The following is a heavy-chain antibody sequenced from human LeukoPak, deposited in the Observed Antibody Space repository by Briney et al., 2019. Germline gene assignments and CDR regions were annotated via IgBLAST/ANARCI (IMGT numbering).Heavy chain of an antibody. D-gene: IGHD3-3*01. Sequence: KPSDTLSLTCTVSGGSISRYYWSWIRQPPGKGLEWIGCIYYSGSTNYNPSLKSRVTISVDTSKNHFSLKLSSVTAADTAVYYCARAGQGDFWSGLRYFDYWGQGTLVTVSS. CDR2: IYYSGST. J-gene: IGHJ4*02. CDR1: GGSISRYY. V-gene: IGHV4-59*07. CDR3: ARAGQGDFWSGLRYFDY.